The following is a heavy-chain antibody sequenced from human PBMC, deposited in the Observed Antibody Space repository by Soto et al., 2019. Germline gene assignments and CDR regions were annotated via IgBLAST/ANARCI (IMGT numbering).Heavy chain of an antibody. V-gene: IGHV3-74*01. Sequence: EVQLVESGGGLVQPGGSLRLSCVASGFTFXNXWMYWVRQAPGEGLVWVSRINSDGSVSSYADSVKGRLTISRDNVKNTLYLQMDSLRAEDTAVYYCARGDCVGGTCYSLAGSFYYYMDVWGKGTTVTVFS. J-gene: IGHJ6*03. CDR3: ARGDCVGGTCYSLAGSFYYYMDV. CDR1: GFTFXNXW. D-gene: IGHD2-15*01. CDR2: INSDGSVS.